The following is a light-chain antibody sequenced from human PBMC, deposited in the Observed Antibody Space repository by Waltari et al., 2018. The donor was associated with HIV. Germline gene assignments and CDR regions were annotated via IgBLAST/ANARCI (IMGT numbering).Light chain of an antibody. J-gene: IGLJ2*01. CDR1: SSNI. Sequence: QSALTQPAPVSGSPGQSIPISCTGTSSNIVSLYQQHPGKAPKLIIYEVSKRPSGVSDRFSASKSGNTASLTISGLQAEDEADYHCCSYVGVVNSFVLFGGGTKLTVL. V-gene: IGLV2-23*02. CDR3: CSYVGVVNSFVL. CDR2: EVS.